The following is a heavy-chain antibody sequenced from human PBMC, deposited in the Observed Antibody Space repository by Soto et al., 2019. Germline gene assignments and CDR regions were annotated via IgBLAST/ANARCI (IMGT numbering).Heavy chain of an antibody. D-gene: IGHD2-15*01. J-gene: IGHJ4*02. CDR1: GFTFSSYT. CDR3: ARGSRSGGNYPFDY. Sequence: QVQLVESGGGVVQPGRSLRLACTASGFTFSSYTIHWVRQAPGRGLEWVAVMSYDGSNKFYTDSVKGRFTISRDNSKNTLNLQMNSPRVEDTALYYCARGSRSGGNYPFDYWGQGTLVTVSS. V-gene: IGHV3-30-3*01. CDR2: MSYDGSNK.